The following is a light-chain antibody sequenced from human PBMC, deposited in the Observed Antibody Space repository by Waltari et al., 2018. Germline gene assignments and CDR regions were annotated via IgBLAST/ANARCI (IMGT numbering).Light chain of an antibody. CDR3: SSWDDSVIGPV. J-gene: IGLJ2*01. V-gene: IGLV1-44*01. CDR1: SSNIGSKT. Sequence: QSMLTQPPSASGTPGQRVTIPCSGSSSNIGSKTVNWYQHPPGTAPRVLIYSNNQRPSGVPDRFSGSKSGTSASLAIGGLQSEDEADYYCSSWDDSVIGPVFGGGTKLTVL. CDR2: SNN.